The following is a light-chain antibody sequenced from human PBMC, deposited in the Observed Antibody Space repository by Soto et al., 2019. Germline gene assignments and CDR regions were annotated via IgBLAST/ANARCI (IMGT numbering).Light chain of an antibody. CDR1: QSVLYSPNNKNS. J-gene: IGKJ1*01. CDR2: WAS. V-gene: IGKV4-1*01. Sequence: DIVMTQSPDSLAVSLGERATINCKSSQSVLYSPNNKNSLAWYQQKPGQPPKLLIYWASTRESGVPDRFSGSGSGTDFPLTTSSLQADDVAIYYCQQYYTTLGTFGQGTKVEIK. CDR3: QQYYTTLGT.